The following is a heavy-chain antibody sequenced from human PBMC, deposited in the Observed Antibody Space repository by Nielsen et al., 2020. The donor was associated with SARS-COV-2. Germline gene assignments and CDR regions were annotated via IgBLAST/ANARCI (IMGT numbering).Heavy chain of an antibody. CDR1: GFTFSSYA. V-gene: IGHV3-23*01. CDR3: AKATTVTTSPI. J-gene: IGHJ3*02. Sequence: GESLKISCAASGFTFSSYAMSWVRQAPGKGLEWVSAISGSGGSTYYADSVKGRFIISRDNSKNTLYLQMNSLRAEDTAVYYCAKATTVTTSPIWGQGTIVTVSS. D-gene: IGHD4-17*01. CDR2: ISGSGGST.